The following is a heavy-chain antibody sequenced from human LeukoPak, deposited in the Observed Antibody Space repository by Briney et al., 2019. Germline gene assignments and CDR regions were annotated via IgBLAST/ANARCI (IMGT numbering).Heavy chain of an antibody. CDR3: ARFRNYYGSGSYFDY. CDR1: GYTFTSYG. J-gene: IGHJ4*02. Sequence: ASVKVSXKASGYTFTSYGISWVRQAPGQGLEWMGWISAYNGNTNYAQKLQGRVTMTTDTSTSTAYMELRSLRSDDTAVYYCARFRNYYGSGSYFDYWGQGTLVTVSS. CDR2: ISAYNGNT. D-gene: IGHD3-10*01. V-gene: IGHV1-18*01.